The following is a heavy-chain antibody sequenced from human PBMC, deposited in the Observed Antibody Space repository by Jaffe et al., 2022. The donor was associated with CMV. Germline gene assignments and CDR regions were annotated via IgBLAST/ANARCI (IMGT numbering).Heavy chain of an antibody. D-gene: IGHD6-6*01. V-gene: IGHV3-15*01. CDR1: GFTFSNAW. J-gene: IGHJ6*02. Sequence: EVQLVESGGGLVKPGGSLRLSCAASGFTFSNAWMSWVRQAPGKGLEWVGRIKSKTDGGTTDYAAPVKGRFTISRDDSKNTLYLQMNSLKTEDTAVYYCTTGAYSSSSWGDYYYYYGMDVWGQGTTVTVSS. CDR3: TTGAYSSSSWGDYYYYYGMDV. CDR2: IKSKTDGGTT.